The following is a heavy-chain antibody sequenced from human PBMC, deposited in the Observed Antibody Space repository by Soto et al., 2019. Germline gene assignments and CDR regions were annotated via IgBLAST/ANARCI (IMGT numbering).Heavy chain of an antibody. Sequence: SETLSLTCTVSGGSISSYYWSWIREPPGKGLEWIGYIYYSGSTNYNPSLKSRVTISVDTSKNQFSLKLSSVTAADTAVYYCARLERNYYGSGSYTYYFDYWGQGTLVTVSS. CDR3: ARLERNYYGSGSYTYYFDY. V-gene: IGHV4-59*01. CDR1: GGSISSYY. CDR2: IYYSGST. D-gene: IGHD3-10*01. J-gene: IGHJ4*02.